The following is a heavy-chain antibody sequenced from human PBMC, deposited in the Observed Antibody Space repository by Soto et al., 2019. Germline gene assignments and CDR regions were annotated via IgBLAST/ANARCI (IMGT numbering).Heavy chain of an antibody. J-gene: IGHJ4*02. V-gene: IGHV4-34*01. D-gene: IGHD3-3*01. CDR1: GGSFSGYF. CDR2: INHSGST. CDR3: ARGLVSRFLEWLLYAFDY. Sequence: SETLSLTCAVYGGSFSGYFWNWIRQPPGKGLEWIGDINHSGSTNYSPSLKSRVTISVDTSKNQFSLELSSVTAADTAEYYCARGLVSRFLEWLLYAFDYWGQGTLVTVSS.